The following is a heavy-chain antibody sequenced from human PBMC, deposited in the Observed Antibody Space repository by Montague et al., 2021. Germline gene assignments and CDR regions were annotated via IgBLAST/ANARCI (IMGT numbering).Heavy chain of an antibody. CDR2: IYYSRRT. V-gene: IGHV4-59*01. CDR1: GASISDYY. CDR3: ARFHYYDMNFDL. D-gene: IGHD3-22*01. J-gene: IGHJ2*01. Sequence: SETLSLTCSVSGASISDYYWSWIRQPPGKGLEWIGYIYYSRRTNYNPSLKSRVTISVDTSKNQFSLKLSSVTAADTAFYYCARFHYYDMNFDLWGRGTLVTVSS.